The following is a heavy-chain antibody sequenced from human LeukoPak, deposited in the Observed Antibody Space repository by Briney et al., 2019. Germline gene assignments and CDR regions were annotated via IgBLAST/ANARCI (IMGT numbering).Heavy chain of an antibody. CDR2: ISGDGGTT. CDR1: GFSFDDYA. Sequence: GGSPRLSCAASGFSFDDYAMHWVRQAPGKGLEWVSLISGDGGTTYYADSVKGRFTISRDNSKKSLYLQMNSLRTEDTALYYCAKGGDRIWDAFGIWGQGTRVTVSS. J-gene: IGHJ3*02. D-gene: IGHD2-21*01. V-gene: IGHV3-43*02. CDR3: AKGGDRIWDAFGI.